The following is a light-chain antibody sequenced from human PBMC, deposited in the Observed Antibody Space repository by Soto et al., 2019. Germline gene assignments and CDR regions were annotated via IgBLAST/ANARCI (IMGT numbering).Light chain of an antibody. CDR1: QSLSINS. CDR3: QQYDESPLT. CDR2: GAS. Sequence: EIVLTQSPGTLSLSPGERATLSCRASQSLSINSLAWYQQKPGQSPRLLVYGASTRDTGIPDRFRGSGSGTDFALTISSLEPEDFAMYYCQQYDESPLTFGPGTKVDIK. J-gene: IGKJ3*01. V-gene: IGKV3-20*01.